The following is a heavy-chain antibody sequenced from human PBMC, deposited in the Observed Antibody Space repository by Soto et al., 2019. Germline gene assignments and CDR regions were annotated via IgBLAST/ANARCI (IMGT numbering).Heavy chain of an antibody. CDR1: GFTFSSYA. CDR3: AKVAQGGQQLEPHDY. J-gene: IGHJ4*02. V-gene: IGHV3-23*01. Sequence: GGSLRLSCAASGFTFSSYAMSWVRQAPGKGLEWVSAISGSGGSTYYADSVKGRFTISRDNSKNTPYLQMNSLRAEDTAVYYCAKVAQGGQQLEPHDYWGQGTLVTVSS. CDR2: ISGSGGST. D-gene: IGHD6-13*01.